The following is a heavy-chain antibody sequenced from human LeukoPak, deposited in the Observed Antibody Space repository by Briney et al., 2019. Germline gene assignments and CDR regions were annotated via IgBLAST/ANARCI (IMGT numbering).Heavy chain of an antibody. CDR3: ARGRSYYDSSGYYGY. J-gene: IGHJ4*02. V-gene: IGHV4-34*01. CDR1: GGSFSGYY. D-gene: IGHD3-22*01. Sequence: PSETLSLTCAVYGGSFSGYYWSWIRQPPGKGLEWIGEINHSGSTNYNPSLKSRVTISVDTSKNQFSLKLSSVTAADTAVYYCARGRSYYDSSGYYGYWGQGTLVTVSS. CDR2: INHSGST.